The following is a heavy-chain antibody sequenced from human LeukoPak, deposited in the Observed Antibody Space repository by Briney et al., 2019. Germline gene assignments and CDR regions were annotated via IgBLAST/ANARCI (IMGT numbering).Heavy chain of an antibody. CDR2: ISWNSGSI. J-gene: IGHJ4*02. Sequence: PGRSLRLSCAASGFTLDDYAMHWVRQAPGKGLEWVSGISWNSGSIGYADSVKARFTISRDNAKNSLYLQMNSLSAEDTALYYCAKAGADITILGVAIKSSAPFDYWGQGTLVTVSS. CDR1: GFTLDDYA. D-gene: IGHD3-3*01. V-gene: IGHV3-9*01. CDR3: AKAGADITILGVAIKSSAPFDY.